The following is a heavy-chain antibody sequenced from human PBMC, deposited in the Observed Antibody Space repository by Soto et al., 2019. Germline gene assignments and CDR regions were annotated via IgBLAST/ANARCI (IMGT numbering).Heavy chain of an antibody. D-gene: IGHD4-17*01. Sequence: PSETLSLTCAVYGGSFSGYYWSWIRQPPGKGLEWIGEINHSGSTNYNPSLKSRVTISVDTSKNQFSLKLSSVTAEDTAVYYCARDLPDTSGLFDYWGQGTLVTVSS. CDR3: ARDLPDTSGLFDY. CDR1: GGSFSGYY. CDR2: INHSGST. J-gene: IGHJ4*02. V-gene: IGHV4-34*01.